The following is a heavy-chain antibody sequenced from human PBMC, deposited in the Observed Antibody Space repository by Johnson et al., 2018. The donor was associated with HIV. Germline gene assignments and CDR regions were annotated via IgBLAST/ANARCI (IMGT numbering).Heavy chain of an antibody. D-gene: IGHD1-26*01. CDR2: IGTAGDT. CDR1: GFTFSSYA. V-gene: IGHV3-13*01. CDR3: AIIPPGGAGKGADAFDI. Sequence: EVQLVESGGELVQPGGSLRLSCAASGFTFSSYAMHWVRQATGKGLEWVSAIGTAGDTSYPGSVKGRFTISRENAKNTLYLQMNSLRAEDTAVYYCAIIPPGGAGKGADAFDIWGQGTMVTVSS. J-gene: IGHJ3*02.